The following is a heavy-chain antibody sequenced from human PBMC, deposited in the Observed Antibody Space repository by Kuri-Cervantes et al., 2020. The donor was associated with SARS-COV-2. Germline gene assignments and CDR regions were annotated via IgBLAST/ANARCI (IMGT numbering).Heavy chain of an antibody. V-gene: IGHV4-38-2*02. Sequence: SETLSLTCTVSGYSISSGYYWGWIRQPPGKGLEWIGEINHSGSTNYNPSLKSRATISVDTSKNQFSLKLSSVTAADTAVYYCARPGGFLDVWGKGTTVTVSS. J-gene: IGHJ6*04. CDR1: GYSISSGYY. D-gene: IGHD4-23*01. CDR3: ARPGGFLDV. CDR2: INHSGST.